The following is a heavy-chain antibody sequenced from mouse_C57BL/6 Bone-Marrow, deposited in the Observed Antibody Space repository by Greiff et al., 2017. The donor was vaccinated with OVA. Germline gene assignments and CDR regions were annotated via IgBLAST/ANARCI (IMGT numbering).Heavy chain of an antibody. J-gene: IGHJ4*01. CDR3: ARGGTTVVATDYYAMDY. Sequence: QVHVKQSGPELVKPGASVKLSCKASGYTFTSYDINWVKQRPGQGLEWIGWIYPRDGSTKYNEKFKGKATLTVDTSSSTAYMELHSLTSEDSAVYFCARGGTTVVATDYYAMDYWGQGTSVTVSS. D-gene: IGHD1-1*01. V-gene: IGHV1-85*01. CDR1: GYTFTSYD. CDR2: IYPRDGST.